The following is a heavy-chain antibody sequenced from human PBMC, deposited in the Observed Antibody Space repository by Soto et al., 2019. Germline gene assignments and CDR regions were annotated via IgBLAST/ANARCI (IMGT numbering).Heavy chain of an antibody. CDR2: IYDSGST. J-gene: IGHJ6*03. Sequence: SSETLSLTCTVSGGSIITNSHYWGWIRQPPGKGLEWIGKIYDSGSTNYNPSLKSRVTISVDTSKNQFSLKLSSVTAADTAVYYCARKYYDFWSGPYYYYMDVWGKGTTVTVSS. CDR3: ARKYYDFWSGPYYYYMDV. V-gene: IGHV4-39*07. CDR1: GGSIITNSHY. D-gene: IGHD3-3*01.